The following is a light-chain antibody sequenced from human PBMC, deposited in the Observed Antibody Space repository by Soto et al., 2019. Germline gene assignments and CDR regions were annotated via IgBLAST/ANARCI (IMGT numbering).Light chain of an antibody. Sequence: QSALSQPASVSGSPGQSITISCTATSSDVGGFNYVSWVQQHPGKAPKLMIYEVSNRPSGVSNRFSGSKSGNTASLTISGLQAEDEADYYCSSYTSIGTYVFGTGTKVTVL. CDR2: EVS. CDR1: SSDVGGFNY. CDR3: SSYTSIGTYV. V-gene: IGLV2-14*01. J-gene: IGLJ1*01.